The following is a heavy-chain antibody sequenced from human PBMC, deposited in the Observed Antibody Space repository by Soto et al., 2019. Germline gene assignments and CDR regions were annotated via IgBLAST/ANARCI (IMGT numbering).Heavy chain of an antibody. CDR3: ARSGVAALDS. CDR1: GFTFRDYS. CDR2: ITSKSTYI. Sequence: PGGSLRLSCAASGFTFRDYSLNWVRQAPGKGLEWVSSITSKSTYIYYADSVKGRFTISRDNAKSSLYLQMDSLRADDTAVYFCARSGVAALDSWGQGTRVTVS. D-gene: IGHD2-8*01. V-gene: IGHV3-21*06. J-gene: IGHJ5*01.